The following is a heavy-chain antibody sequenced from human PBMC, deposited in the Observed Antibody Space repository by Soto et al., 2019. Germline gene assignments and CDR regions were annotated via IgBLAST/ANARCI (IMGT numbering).Heavy chain of an antibody. CDR3: AREEVLQIDH. CDR2: ISTNSGHT. Sequence: QVQLVQSGAEVKKPGASVKVSCKASGYTFTNYGMSWVRQAPGQGLEWMGWISTNSGHTDYAQNRRGKGTRTTDTSTTTVYVGRRSLRPDDTAVEFVAREEVLQIDHWGRGTRLTDSS. V-gene: IGHV1-18*04. J-gene: IGHJ5*02. D-gene: IGHD3-10*01. CDR1: GYTFTNYG.